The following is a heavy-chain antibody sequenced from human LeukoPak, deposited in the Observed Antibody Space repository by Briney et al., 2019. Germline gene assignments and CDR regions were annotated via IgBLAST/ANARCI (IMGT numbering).Heavy chain of an antibody. D-gene: IGHD6-13*01. CDR1: GFTFDDYA. J-gene: IGHJ4*02. Sequence: GGSLRLSCAASGFTFDDYAMHWVRQAPGKGLEWVSLISGHGCNTYYADSVKGRFTISRDNSKNSLYLQMSSLRTEDTALYYCAKVGSSCRGTDYFDYWGQGTLVTVSS. V-gene: IGHV3-43*02. CDR2: ISGHGCNT. CDR3: AKVGSSCRGTDYFDY.